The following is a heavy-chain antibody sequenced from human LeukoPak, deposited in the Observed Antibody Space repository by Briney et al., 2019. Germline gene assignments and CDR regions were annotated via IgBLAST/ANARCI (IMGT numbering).Heavy chain of an antibody. Sequence: SETLSLTCTVSGGSISSYYWSWIRQPPGKGLEWIGYIYYSGSTNYNPSLKSRVTISVDTSKNQFSLKLSSVTAADTAVYYCARGGMLHGMDVWGQGTTVTVSS. CDR1: GGSISSYY. CDR2: IYYSGST. CDR3: ARGGMLHGMDV. J-gene: IGHJ6*02. V-gene: IGHV4-59*01. D-gene: IGHD2-15*01.